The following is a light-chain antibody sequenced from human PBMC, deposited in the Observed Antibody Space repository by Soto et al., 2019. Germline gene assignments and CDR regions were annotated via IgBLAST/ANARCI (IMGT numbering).Light chain of an antibody. CDR1: QSVSGN. CDR3: QQYNNWPPLT. CDR2: GAS. Sequence: EIVMTQSPATLSVSPGERATLSCRASQSVSGNLAWYQQKPGQAHRLLIYGASTRATGIPARFSGSGSGTEVTLTISSLQSEDFAVYYCQQYNNWPPLTFGGGTNVEIK. V-gene: IGKV3-15*01. J-gene: IGKJ4*01.